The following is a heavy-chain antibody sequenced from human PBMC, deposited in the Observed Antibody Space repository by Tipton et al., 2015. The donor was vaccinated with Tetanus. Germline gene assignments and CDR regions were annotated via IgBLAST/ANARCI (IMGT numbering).Heavy chain of an antibody. D-gene: IGHD6-19*01. CDR3: ARVAVAGIYYFDY. Sequence: SLRLSCAASGFTFSSYSMNWVRQAPGKGLEWVSSISSSSSYIYYADSVKGRFTISRDNAKNSLYLQMNSLRAEDTAVYYCARVAVAGIYYFDYWGQGTPVTVFS. CDR1: GFTFSSYS. CDR2: ISSSSSYI. V-gene: IGHV3-21*01. J-gene: IGHJ4*02.